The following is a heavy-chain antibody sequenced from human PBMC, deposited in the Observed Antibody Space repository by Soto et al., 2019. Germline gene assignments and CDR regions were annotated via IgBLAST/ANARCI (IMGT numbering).Heavy chain of an antibody. V-gene: IGHV3-53*01. CDR1: GLIVSRNY. J-gene: IGHJ4*02. D-gene: IGHD3-22*01. Sequence: GSLRLSCAASGLIVSRNYMIWARQAPGKGLEWVSVIFSGGTAYYSDSVKGRFTISRDNSRNTLYLQMNNLRADDTAVYYCAGGLYDGSTYYYYFDYWGQGTLVTVSS. CDR3: AGGLYDGSTYYYYFDY. CDR2: IFSGGTA.